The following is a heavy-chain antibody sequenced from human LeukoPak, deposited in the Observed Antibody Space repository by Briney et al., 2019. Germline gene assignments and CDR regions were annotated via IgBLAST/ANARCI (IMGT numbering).Heavy chain of an antibody. D-gene: IGHD3-10*01. CDR1: GFTFDDYT. Sequence: GGSLRLSCAASGFTFDDYTMHWVRQAPGKGLEWVSLISWDGGRTYYADSVKGRFTISRDNSKNSLYLQMNSLRAEDTAVYYCARVDAYYGSGSYPGLVDYWGQGTLVTVSS. CDR2: ISWDGGRT. CDR3: ARVDAYYGSGSYPGLVDY. V-gene: IGHV3-43*01. J-gene: IGHJ4*02.